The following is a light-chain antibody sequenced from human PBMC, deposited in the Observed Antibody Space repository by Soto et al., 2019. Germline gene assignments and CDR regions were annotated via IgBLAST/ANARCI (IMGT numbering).Light chain of an antibody. CDR1: SSNIGSNY. CDR3: AAWDDSLSRWV. Sequence: QSVLTQPPSASGTPGQRVTISCSGSSSNIGSNYVYWYQQLPGTAPKLLISRNNQRPSGVPDRFSGSKSGTSASLAISGLRSEDEADYYCAAWDDSLSRWVFGGGTKLTVL. CDR2: RNN. J-gene: IGLJ3*02. V-gene: IGLV1-47*01.